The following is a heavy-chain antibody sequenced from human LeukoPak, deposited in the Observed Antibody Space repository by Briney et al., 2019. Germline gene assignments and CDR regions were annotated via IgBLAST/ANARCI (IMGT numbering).Heavy chain of an antibody. D-gene: IGHD2-21*01. CDR1: GFTFSSYW. CDR3: ASSLAVDWFDP. CDR2: IKQDGSEK. J-gene: IGHJ5*02. Sequence: GGSLRLSCAASGFTFSSYWMSWVRQAPGKGLEWVANIKQDGSEKYYVDSVKGRFTISRDNAKNSLFLQMNSLRAEDTAVYYCASSLAVDWFDPWGQGTLVTVSS. V-gene: IGHV3-7*03.